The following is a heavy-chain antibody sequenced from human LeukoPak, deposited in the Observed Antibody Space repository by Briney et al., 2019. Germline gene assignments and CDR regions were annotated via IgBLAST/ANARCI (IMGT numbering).Heavy chain of an antibody. CDR1: GFTFSSYW. V-gene: IGHV3-7*01. CDR3: ARDDTHYDLWSGYYPSLINFDY. D-gene: IGHD3-3*01. Sequence: PGGSLRLSCAASGFTFSSYWMSWVRQAPGKGLEWVANIKQDGSEKYYVDSVKGRFTISRDNAKNSLYLQMNSLRAEDTAVYYCARDDTHYDLWSGYYPSLINFDYWGQGTLVTVSS. J-gene: IGHJ4*02. CDR2: IKQDGSEK.